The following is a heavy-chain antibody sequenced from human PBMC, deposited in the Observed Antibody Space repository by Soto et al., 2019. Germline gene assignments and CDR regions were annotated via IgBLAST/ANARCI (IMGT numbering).Heavy chain of an antibody. J-gene: IGHJ4*02. CDR2: FHDSGFT. CDR1: GGSISIGY. CDR3: AKESIGGWVLH. Sequence: PAETLSLTCTVSGGSISIGYWSWIRQPPGKGLEWIGYFHDSGFTNYNTSLRRRVTISVDTSNNQLSLKLTSVTAADTAVYYCAKESIGGWVLHWGQGTLVTVSS. D-gene: IGHD6-19*01. V-gene: IGHV4-59*01.